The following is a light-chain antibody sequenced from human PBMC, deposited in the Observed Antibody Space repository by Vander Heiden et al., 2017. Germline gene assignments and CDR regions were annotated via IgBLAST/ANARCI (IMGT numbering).Light chain of an antibody. CDR2: EVN. Sequence: QSALTQPASVSGSPGQSITISCTGTSTDVANYNLVSWYQQHPGKAPKFMIYEVNKRPSGVSNRFSGSKSDNTASLTISGLQAEDEGDYYSCSYAGSTTYVFGTGTKVSVL. J-gene: IGLJ1*01. CDR1: STDVANYNL. CDR3: CSYAGSTTYV. V-gene: IGLV2-23*02.